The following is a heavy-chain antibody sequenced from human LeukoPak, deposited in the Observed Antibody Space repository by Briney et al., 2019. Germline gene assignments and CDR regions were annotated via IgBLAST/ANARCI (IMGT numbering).Heavy chain of an antibody. CDR3: ASSPDYYGSGGYI. J-gene: IGHJ4*02. CDR1: GFTFSSYS. D-gene: IGHD3-10*01. CDR2: ISSSSSYI. V-gene: IGHV3-21*01. Sequence: GGSLRLSCAASGFTFSSYSMNWVRQAPGKGLEWVSSISSSSSYIYYADSVRGRFTISRDNAKNSLYLQMNSLRAEDTAVYYCASSPDYYGSGGYIWGQGTLVTVSS.